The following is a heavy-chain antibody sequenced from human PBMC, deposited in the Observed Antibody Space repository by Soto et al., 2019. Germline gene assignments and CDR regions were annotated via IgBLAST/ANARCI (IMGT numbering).Heavy chain of an antibody. D-gene: IGHD3-10*01. V-gene: IGHV4-59*01. CDR2: IYYSWST. CDR3: ARDRGSYGDYYYYGMDV. Sequence: SETLSLTCTVSGGSISSYYWSWIRQRPGEGLEWIGYIYYSWSTNYNPSLKSRFTISVDTSKNQFSLKLSSVTAADTAVYYCARDRGSYGDYYYYGMDVWGQGTTVTVSS. J-gene: IGHJ6*02. CDR1: GGSISSYY.